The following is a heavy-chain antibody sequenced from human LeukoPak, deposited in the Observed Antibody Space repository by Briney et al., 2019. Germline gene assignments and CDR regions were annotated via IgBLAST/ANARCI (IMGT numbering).Heavy chain of an antibody. Sequence: GGSLRLSCSASGFTFSSFSMHWVRQAPGKGLEYVSAINSNGGSTYYADSLRGRFTISRDNSKNTLYLQMSSLRADDTAVCYCVKVEQRGYSYGYWGQGTLVTVSS. CDR3: VKVEQRGYSYGY. CDR2: INSNGGST. D-gene: IGHD5-18*01. CDR1: GFTFSSFS. V-gene: IGHV3-64D*09. J-gene: IGHJ4*02.